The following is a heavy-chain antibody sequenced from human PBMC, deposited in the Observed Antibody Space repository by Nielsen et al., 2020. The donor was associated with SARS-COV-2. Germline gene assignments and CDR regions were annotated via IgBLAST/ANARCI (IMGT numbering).Heavy chain of an antibody. V-gene: IGHV3-30*18. CDR1: GFTFSSYG. D-gene: IGHD6-13*01. J-gene: IGHJ6*02. Sequence: GESLKISCAASGFTFSSYGMHWVRQAPGKGLEWVAVISYDGSNKYYADSVKGRFTISRDNSKNTLYLQMNSLRAEDTAVYYCAKDRHRSSSWTHYYYYGMDVWGQGTTVTVSS. CDR2: ISYDGSNK. CDR3: AKDRHRSSSWTHYYYYGMDV.